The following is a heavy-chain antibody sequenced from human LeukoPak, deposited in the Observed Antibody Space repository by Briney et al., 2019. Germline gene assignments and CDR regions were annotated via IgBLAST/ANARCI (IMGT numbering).Heavy chain of an antibody. Sequence: GGSLRLSCAASGFTFDDYAMHWVRQAPGKGLDWVSLISWDGGSTYYADSVKGRFTISRDNSKSSLYLQMNSLRAEDTALYYCAKDMRPAAIFYFDDWGQGTLVTVSS. CDR1: GFTFDDYA. CDR2: ISWDGGST. V-gene: IGHV3-43D*04. CDR3: AKDMRPAAIFYFDD. J-gene: IGHJ4*02. D-gene: IGHD2-2*02.